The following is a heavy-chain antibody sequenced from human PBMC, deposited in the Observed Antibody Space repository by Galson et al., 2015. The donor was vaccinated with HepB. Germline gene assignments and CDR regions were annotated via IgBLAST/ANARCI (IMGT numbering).Heavy chain of an antibody. CDR1: GYTFTSYG. J-gene: IGHJ5*02. V-gene: IGHV1-18*01. CDR3: ARYCSSTSCYPNWFDP. Sequence: SVKVSCKASGYTFTSYGISWVRQAPGQGLEWMGWISAYNGNTNYAQKLQGRVTMTTDTSTSTAYMELRSLRSDDTAVYYCARYCSSTSCYPNWFDPWGQGTLVTVSS. D-gene: IGHD2-2*01. CDR2: ISAYNGNT.